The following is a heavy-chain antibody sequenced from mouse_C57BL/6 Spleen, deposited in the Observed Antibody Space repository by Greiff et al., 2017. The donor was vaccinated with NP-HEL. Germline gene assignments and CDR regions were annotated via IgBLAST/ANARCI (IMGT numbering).Heavy chain of an antibody. CDR1: GYTFTDYE. V-gene: IGHV1-15*01. D-gene: IGHD2-5*01. CDR2: IDPETGGT. Sequence: VKLQESGAELVRPGASVTLSCKASGYTFTDYEMHWVKQTPVHGLEWIGAIDPETGGTAYNQKFKGKAILTADKSSSTAYMELRSLTSEDSAVYYCTREGGVTTYYCDYWGQGTTLTVSS. J-gene: IGHJ2*01. CDR3: TREGGVTTYYCDY.